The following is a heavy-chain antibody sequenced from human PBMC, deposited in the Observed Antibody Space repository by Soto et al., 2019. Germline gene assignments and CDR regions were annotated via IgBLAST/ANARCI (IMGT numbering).Heavy chain of an antibody. Sequence: SETLSLTCTVSGGSISSGDYYWSWIRQPPGKGLEWIGYIYYSGSTYYNPSLKSRVTISVDTSKNQFSLKLSSVTAADTAAYYCARVFSISAPDAFDIWGQGTMVTVSS. V-gene: IGHV4-30-4*01. J-gene: IGHJ3*02. D-gene: IGHD2-21*01. CDR2: IYYSGST. CDR3: ARVFSISAPDAFDI. CDR1: GGSISSGDYY.